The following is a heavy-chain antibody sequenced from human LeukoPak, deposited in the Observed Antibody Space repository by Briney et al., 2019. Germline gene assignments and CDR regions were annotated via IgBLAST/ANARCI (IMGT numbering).Heavy chain of an antibody. D-gene: IGHD2-2*01. CDR2: VSYSGNT. J-gene: IGHJ4*02. Sequence: SETLSLTCTVSGGSISSYSWTWIRQPPGKGLEWIGYVSYSGNTDYNPSLKSRVTISLDTSKNQFSLRLSSVTAADTAMYYCARGYCSSTSCIFDYWGQGTLVTVSS. CDR3: ARGYCSSTSCIFDY. CDR1: GGSISSYS. V-gene: IGHV4-59*01.